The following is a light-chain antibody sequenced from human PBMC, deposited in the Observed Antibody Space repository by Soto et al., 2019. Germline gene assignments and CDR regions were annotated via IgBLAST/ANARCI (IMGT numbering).Light chain of an antibody. CDR1: QGVSSA. J-gene: IGKJ4*01. Sequence: AIQLTQSPSSLSASVGDRVTITCRASQGVSSALAWYQQKPGKAPNLLIYDASSLESGVPSRFSGSGSGTEFTLTISSLQPEDFSTSYYQQYNSYLPLTFGGGTKVEIK. V-gene: IGKV1-13*02. CDR2: DAS. CDR3: QQYNSYLPLT.